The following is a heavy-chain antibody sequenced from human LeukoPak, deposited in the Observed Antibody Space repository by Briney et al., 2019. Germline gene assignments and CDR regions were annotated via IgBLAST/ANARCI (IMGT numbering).Heavy chain of an antibody. Sequence: GGSLRLSCAASGFTFDDYAMHWVRQAPGKGLEWVSLISGDGGSTYYADSVKGRFTVSRDNSKGTMYLQMNSLRAEDTAVYYCAKVKTHWYFDNWGRGTLVTVSS. J-gene: IGHJ4*02. CDR1: GFTFDDYA. D-gene: IGHD1-1*01. V-gene: IGHV3-43*02. CDR3: AKVKTHWYFDN. CDR2: ISGDGGST.